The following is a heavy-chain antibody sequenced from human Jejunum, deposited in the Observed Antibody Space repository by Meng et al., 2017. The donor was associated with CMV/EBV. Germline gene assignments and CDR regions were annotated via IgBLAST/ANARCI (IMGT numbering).Heavy chain of an antibody. CDR3: IRDWWGMGGY. Sequence: CAASGFTFSASSMGLVRQVPGTVLAWVGRIRNKASTYSTEHAASVKGRFTRSREDSENSLYLQMNSLKTEDTALYYCIRDWWGMGGYWGQGTLVTVSS. CDR2: IRNKASTYST. D-gene: IGHD2-15*01. V-gene: IGHV3-72*01. J-gene: IGHJ4*02. CDR1: GFTFSASS.